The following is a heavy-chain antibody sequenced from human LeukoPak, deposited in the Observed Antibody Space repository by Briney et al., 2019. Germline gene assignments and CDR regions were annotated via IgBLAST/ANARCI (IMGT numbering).Heavy chain of an antibody. CDR1: GGTFSSYA. D-gene: IGHD5-18*01. CDR3: ARVVTPHDAFDI. CDR2: IIPIFGIA. Sequence: ASVKVSCKASGGTFSSYAISWVRQAPGQGLEWMGRIIPIFGIANYAQKFQGRVTITADKSTSTAYMELSSLRSEDTDVYYCARVVTPHDAFDIWGQGTMVTVSS. V-gene: IGHV1-69*04. J-gene: IGHJ3*02.